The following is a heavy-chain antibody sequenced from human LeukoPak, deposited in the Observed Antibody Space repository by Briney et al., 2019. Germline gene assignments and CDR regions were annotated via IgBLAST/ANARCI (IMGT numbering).Heavy chain of an antibody. J-gene: IGHJ3*02. CDR3: AKDVYYYDSRGAFDI. V-gene: IGHV3-9*03. Sequence: GGSLRLSCAASGFTFDDYAMHWVRQAPGKGLEWVSGISWNSGSIGYADSVKGRFTISRDNAKNSLYLQMNSLRAEDMALYYCAKDVYYYDSRGAFDIWGQGTMVTVSS. CDR1: GFTFDDYA. CDR2: ISWNSGSI. D-gene: IGHD3-22*01.